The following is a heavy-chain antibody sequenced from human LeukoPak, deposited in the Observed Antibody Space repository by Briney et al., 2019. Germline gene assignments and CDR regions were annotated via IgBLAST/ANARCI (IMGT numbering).Heavy chain of an antibody. Sequence: SETLSLTCSVSGGSVTTTSYHWGWIRQPPGKGLEWIASISYSGTTYKSSSLKSRITISVDTSKNEVSLKLSSVTVAETAVYYCARHYSPIWGMYYGLDVWGQGTTVTVSS. CDR2: ISYSGTT. V-gene: IGHV4-39*01. CDR3: ARHYSPIWGMYYGLDV. CDR1: GGSVTTTSYH. D-gene: IGHD3-16*01. J-gene: IGHJ6*02.